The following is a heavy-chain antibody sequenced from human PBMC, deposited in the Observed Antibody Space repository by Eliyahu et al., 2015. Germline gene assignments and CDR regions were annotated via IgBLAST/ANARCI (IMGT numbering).Heavy chain of an antibody. D-gene: IGHD6-19*01. Sequence: QVQLVQSGAEVKKPGSSVKVSCKAAGGTFRXNAFSWVRQAPGQGLEWMGGSTPIFGTPNYAQKFQGRVTISADESTSTAYMELSSLRSEDTAVYYCARPSADNSGISKPFDYWGQGTLVTVSS. J-gene: IGHJ4*02. CDR2: STPIFGTP. CDR1: GGTFRXNA. CDR3: ARPSADNSGISKPFDY. V-gene: IGHV1-69*01.